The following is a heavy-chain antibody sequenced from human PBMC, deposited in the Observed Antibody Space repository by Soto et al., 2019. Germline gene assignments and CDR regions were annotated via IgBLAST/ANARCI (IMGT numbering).Heavy chain of an antibody. J-gene: IGHJ6*02. V-gene: IGHV1-46*01. Sequence: ASVKVSCKASGYTFTSYYMYWVRQAPGQGLEWIGIINPSGGSTSYAQKFQGRVTMTRDTSTSTVYMELSSLRSEDTAVYYCARGRVNIAVAGTVYYYGMDVWGQGTTVTVSS. CDR3: ARGRVNIAVAGTVYYYGMDV. CDR2: INPSGGST. CDR1: GYTFTSYY. D-gene: IGHD6-19*01.